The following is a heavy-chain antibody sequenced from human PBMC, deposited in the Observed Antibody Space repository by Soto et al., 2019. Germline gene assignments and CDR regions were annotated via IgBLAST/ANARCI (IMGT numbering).Heavy chain of an antibody. J-gene: IGHJ6*02. CDR3: VREAFGAVAGQRGYYYYGMDV. CDR2: IIPIFGTA. D-gene: IGHD6-19*01. V-gene: IGHV1-69*13. Sequence: GASVKVSCKASGGTFSSYAISWVRQAPGQGLEWMGGIIPIFGTANYAQKFQGRVTITADESTSTAYMELSSLRSEDTAVYYCVREAFGAVAGQRGYYYYGMDVWGQGTTVTVSS. CDR1: GGTFSSYA.